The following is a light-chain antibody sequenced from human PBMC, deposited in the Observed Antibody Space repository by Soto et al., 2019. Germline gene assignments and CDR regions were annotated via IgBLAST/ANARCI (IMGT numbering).Light chain of an antibody. V-gene: IGKV1-8*01. J-gene: IGKJ5*01. CDR1: QGISSY. CDR3: QQYENLPIT. CDR2: AAS. Sequence: AIRMTQSPSSFSASTGDRVTITCRASQGISSYLAWYQQKPGKAPKLLIYAASTLQSGVPSRFSGSGSGTDFTFTISSLQPEDIATYYCQQYENLPITFGQGTRLEIK.